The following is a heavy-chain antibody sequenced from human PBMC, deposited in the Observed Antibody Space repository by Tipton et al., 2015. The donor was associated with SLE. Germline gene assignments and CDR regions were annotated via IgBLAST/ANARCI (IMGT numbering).Heavy chain of an antibody. Sequence: SLRLSCAASGFTVSSNYMSWVRQAPGKGLEWVSTISGGAGSRTYYADSVKGRFTISRDNSKNTTSLQMNSLRAEDTAIYYCANALGLWGQGTLVTVSS. CDR2: ISGGAGSRT. D-gene: IGHD2-2*01. J-gene: IGHJ4*02. V-gene: IGHV3-53*01. CDR1: GFTVSSNY. CDR3: ANALGL.